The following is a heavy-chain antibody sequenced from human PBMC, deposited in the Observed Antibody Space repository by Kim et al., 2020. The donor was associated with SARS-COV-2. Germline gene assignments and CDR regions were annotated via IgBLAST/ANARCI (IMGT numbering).Heavy chain of an antibody. V-gene: IGHV4-59*01. J-gene: IGHJ5*02. D-gene: IGHD3-22*01. CDR1: GDSISNYY. CDR2: MYNNGST. Sequence: SETLSLTCTVSGDSISNYYWSWIRQPPGKGLEWIGYMYNNGSTIYNPSLKSRVTISVDTSKNQVSLKLNSVTAADTAVYYCASLFYDSSGYYWWFDPWGLGTLVTVSS. CDR3: ASLFYDSSGYYWWFDP.